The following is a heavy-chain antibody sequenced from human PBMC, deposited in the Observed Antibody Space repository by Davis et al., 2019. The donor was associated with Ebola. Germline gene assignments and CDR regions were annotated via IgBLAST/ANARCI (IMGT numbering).Heavy chain of an antibody. V-gene: IGHV4-34*01. J-gene: IGHJ6*02. CDR1: GGSFSGYY. CDR3: ARHYYYYGMDV. CDR2: INHSGST. Sequence: PSETLSFTCAVYGGSFSGYYWSWIRQPPGKGLEWIGEINHSGSTNYNPSLKSRVTISVDTSKNQFSLKLSSVTAADTAVYYCARHYYYYGMDVWGQGATVTVSS.